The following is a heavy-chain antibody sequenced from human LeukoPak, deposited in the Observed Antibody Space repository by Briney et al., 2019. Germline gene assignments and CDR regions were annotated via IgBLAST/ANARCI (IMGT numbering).Heavy chain of an antibody. V-gene: IGHV3-49*04. D-gene: IGHD7-27*01. CDR2: IRSKAYGGTT. J-gene: IGHJ4*02. Sequence: PGRSLRLSCTTSGFTFGDYAMSWVRQAPGKGLEWVGFIRSKAYGGTTEYAASVKGRFTISRDDSKSIAYLQMNSLKTEDTAAYYCTRDNWGYFDYWGQGTLVTVSS. CDR3: TRDNWGYFDY. CDR1: GFTFGDYA.